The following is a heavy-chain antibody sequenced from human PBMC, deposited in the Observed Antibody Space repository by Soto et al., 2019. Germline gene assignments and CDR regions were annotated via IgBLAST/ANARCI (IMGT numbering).Heavy chain of an antibody. J-gene: IGHJ4*02. D-gene: IGHD5-18*01. CDR3: AKGVKGYAVSSFDS. V-gene: IGHV3-23*01. CDR1: GFIFSDYA. Sequence: GGSLRLSCAASGFIFSDYAMTWVRQTPGKGLEWVSAITSSGSSTYFADSLKGRVTISRDNSKNTLSLQMDSLRVEDTAIYYCAKGVKGYAVSSFDSWGQGAVLTVSS. CDR2: ITSSGSST.